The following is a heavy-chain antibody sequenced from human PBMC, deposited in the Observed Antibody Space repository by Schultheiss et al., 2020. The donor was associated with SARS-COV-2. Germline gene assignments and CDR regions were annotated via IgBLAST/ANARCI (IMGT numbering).Heavy chain of an antibody. CDR1: GLTVSSNY. CDR2: ISGSGGST. V-gene: IGHV3-66*01. Sequence: GGSLRLSCAASGLTVSSNYMSWVRQAPGKGLEWVSAISGSGGSTYYADSVKGRFTISRDNSKNSLYLQMNSLRAEDTAVYYCARMYYYDSSGYLDYWGQGTLVTVSS. J-gene: IGHJ4*02. D-gene: IGHD3-22*01. CDR3: ARMYYYDSSGYLDY.